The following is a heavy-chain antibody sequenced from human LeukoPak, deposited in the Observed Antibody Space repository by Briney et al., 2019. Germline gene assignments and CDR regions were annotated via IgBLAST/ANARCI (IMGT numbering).Heavy chain of an antibody. CDR3: ARRVAGKGGFDY. CDR2: IYTSGST. V-gene: IGHV4-61*02. J-gene: IGHJ4*02. CDR1: GGSISSGSYY. Sequence: PSETLSLTCTVTGGSISSGSYYWSWIRQPAGRGLEWIGRIYTSGSTSYNPSLKSRVTISVDTSKNQFSLKLSSVTAADTAVYYCARRVAGKGGFDYWGQGTLVTVSS. D-gene: IGHD6-19*01.